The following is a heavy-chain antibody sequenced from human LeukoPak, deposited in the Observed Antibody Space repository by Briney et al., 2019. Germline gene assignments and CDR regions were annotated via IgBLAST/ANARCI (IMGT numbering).Heavy chain of an antibody. D-gene: IGHD5-18*01. V-gene: IGHV3-48*03. CDR3: ARAGYSMDTEYFQH. J-gene: IGHJ1*01. Sequence: GGSLRLSCAASGFTFSSYEMNWVREAPGKGLEWVSYISNSGTAIYYADSVKGRFTISRDNAKSSLYLQMNSLRAEDTAVYYCARAGYSMDTEYFQHWGQGTLVTVSS. CDR2: ISNSGTAI. CDR1: GFTFSSYE.